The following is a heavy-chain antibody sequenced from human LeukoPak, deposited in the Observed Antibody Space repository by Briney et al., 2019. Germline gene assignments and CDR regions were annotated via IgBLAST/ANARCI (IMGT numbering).Heavy chain of an antibody. CDR2: IKRREVGGTT. V-gene: IGHV3-49*04. Sequence: GGSLSLSCAPSVFTYVVYTIVLVRGAPGRGVEWVSFIKRREVGGTTAYHASVEGRLTISRDNSKSIAYLQLNCLKSEDTAVYYCALSGAGWGRGTLATVSS. CDR1: VFTYVVYT. D-gene: IGHD3-10*01. J-gene: IGHJ4*02. CDR3: ALSGAG.